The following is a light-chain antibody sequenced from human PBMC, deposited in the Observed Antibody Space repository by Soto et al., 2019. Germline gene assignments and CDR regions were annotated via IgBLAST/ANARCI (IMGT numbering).Light chain of an antibody. V-gene: IGKV1-39*01. CDR2: AAS. CDR3: QQSYRGTQT. CDR1: RSIGGF. Sequence: DIQMTQSPSSLSASVGDRVTITCRASRSIGGFLNWYQQKLGRAPKLLIYAASRLQSGVPSRFSGCGSGTDFTLTISRLQPEDVASYDCQQSYRGTQTFGQGTKVEMK. J-gene: IGKJ1*01.